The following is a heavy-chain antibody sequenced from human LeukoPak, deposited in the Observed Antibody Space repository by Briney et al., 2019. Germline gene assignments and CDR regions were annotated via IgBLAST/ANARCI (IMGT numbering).Heavy chain of an antibody. D-gene: IGHD3-9*01. J-gene: IGHJ4*02. CDR2: IYTSGST. CDR1: GYSISSGYY. Sequence: SETLSLTCTVSGYSISSGYYWGWIRQPPGKGLEWIGSIYTSGSTNYNPSLKSRVTISVDTSKNQFSLKLSSVTAADTAVYYCARDRYDILTGYRHSFDYWGQGTLVTASS. CDR3: ARDRYDILTGYRHSFDY. V-gene: IGHV4-38-2*02.